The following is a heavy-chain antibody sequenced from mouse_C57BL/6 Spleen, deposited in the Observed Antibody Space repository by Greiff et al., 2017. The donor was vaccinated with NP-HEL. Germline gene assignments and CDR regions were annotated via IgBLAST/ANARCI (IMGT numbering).Heavy chain of an antibody. Sequence: EVKLVESGGGLVQPKGSLKLSCAASGFSFNTYAMNWVRQAPGKGLEWVARIRSNSNTYAPSYADSVKDRFTISRDDSESMLYLQMNNWKTEDTAMYYCVRGGRLLRRDAIDYWGQGTSGTVSS. J-gene: IGHJ4*01. CDR3: VRGGRLLRRDAIDY. D-gene: IGHD2-3*01. CDR2: IRSNSNTYAP. V-gene: IGHV10-1*01. CDR1: GFSFNTYA.